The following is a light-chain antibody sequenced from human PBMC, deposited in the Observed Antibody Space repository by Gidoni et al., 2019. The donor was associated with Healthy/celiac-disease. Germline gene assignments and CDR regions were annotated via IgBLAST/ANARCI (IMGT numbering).Light chain of an antibody. V-gene: IGKV1-5*01. CDR2: DAS. CDR1: QSISSW. Sequence: TQMTPSPSTLSASVGDRVTITCRASQSISSWLAWYQQKPGKAPKLLIYDASSLESGVPSRFSGSGSGTEFTLTISSLQPDDFATYYCQQCNSYSCTFGQGTKLEIK. J-gene: IGKJ2*02. CDR3: QQCNSYSCT.